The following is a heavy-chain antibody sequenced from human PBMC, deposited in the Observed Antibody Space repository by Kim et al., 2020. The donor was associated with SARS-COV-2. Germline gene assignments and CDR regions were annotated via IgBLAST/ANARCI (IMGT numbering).Heavy chain of an antibody. CDR2: ISVYNGNT. J-gene: IGHJ6*02. CDR1: GYTFTSYG. D-gene: IGHD6-13*01. CDR3: ARGKGSSTWHGDGMDV. Sequence: ASVKVSCQASGYTFTSYGISWVRQAPGQGLEWMGWISVYNGNTNYAQKVQGRVTMTTDTSTSTAYMDLRSLRSDDTAVYYCARGKGSSTWHGDGMDVWGQGTAVTVSS. V-gene: IGHV1-18*01.